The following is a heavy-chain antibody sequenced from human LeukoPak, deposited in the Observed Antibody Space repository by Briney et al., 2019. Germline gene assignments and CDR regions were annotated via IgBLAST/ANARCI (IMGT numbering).Heavy chain of an antibody. CDR1: GGSISSYY. CDR3: ARDNYDSSGYYEHALDL. V-gene: IGHV4-59*12. CDR2: IYYSGST. J-gene: IGHJ3*01. D-gene: IGHD3-22*01. Sequence: SETLSLTCTVSGGSISSYYWSWIRQPPGKGLEWIGYIYYSGSTNYNPSLKSRVTISVDTSKNQFSLKMTSLTAAGTAVYYCARDNYDSSGYYEHALDLWGQGTMVTVSS.